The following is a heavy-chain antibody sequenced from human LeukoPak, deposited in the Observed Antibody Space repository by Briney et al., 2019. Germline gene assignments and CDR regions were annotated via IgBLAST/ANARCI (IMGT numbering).Heavy chain of an antibody. CDR3: ARAYFSSSSCYFDY. D-gene: IGHD2-15*01. J-gene: IGHJ4*02. V-gene: IGHV4-59*08. Sequence: PSETLSLTCTVSGGSISSYYWSWIRQPPGKGLEWIGYIYYSGSTNYNPSLKSRVTISVDRSKNQFSLKLSSVTAADTAVYFCARAYFSSSSCYFDYWGQGTLVTVSS. CDR2: IYYSGST. CDR1: GGSISSYY.